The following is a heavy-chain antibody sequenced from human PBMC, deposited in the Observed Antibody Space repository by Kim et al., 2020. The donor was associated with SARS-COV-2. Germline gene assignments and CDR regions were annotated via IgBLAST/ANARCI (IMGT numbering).Heavy chain of an antibody. Sequence: GGSLRLSCAASGFTFSIYWMHWVRQAPGKGLVWVSLIDSDGSSTRYADSVKGRFTISRDNAKYTLYLQMNSLRAEDTAVYYCAMGEDYAAYYWGQGTLVTVSS. CDR3: AMGEDYAAYY. D-gene: IGHD3-16*01. CDR2: IDSDGSST. V-gene: IGHV3-74*01. CDR1: GFTFSIYW. J-gene: IGHJ4*02.